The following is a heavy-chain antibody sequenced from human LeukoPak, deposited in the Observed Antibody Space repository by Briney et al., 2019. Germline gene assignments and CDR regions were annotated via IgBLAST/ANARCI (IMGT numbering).Heavy chain of an antibody. D-gene: IGHD3-10*01. J-gene: IGHJ6*02. V-gene: IGHV1-2*02. CDR2: INPNSGGT. Sequence: ASVKVSCKASGYTFTGYYMHWVRQAPGQGLEWMGWINPNSGGTNYAQKFQGRVTMTRDTSISTAYMELSRLRSDDTAVYYCARDTPVLWFGELLQNYYYYGMDVWGQGTTVTVSS. CDR1: GYTFTGYY. CDR3: ARDTPVLWFGELLQNYYYYGMDV.